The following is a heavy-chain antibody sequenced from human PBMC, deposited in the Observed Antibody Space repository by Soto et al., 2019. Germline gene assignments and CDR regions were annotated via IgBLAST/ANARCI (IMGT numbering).Heavy chain of an antibody. Sequence: QVQLVEAGGGVVQPGRSLRLSCAASGFTFSSYAMHWVRQAPGKGLEWVAVISYDGSNKYYADSVKGLFTISRDNSKNTLYLQMNSLRAEDTAVYYCARGGMGYFDYWGQGTMVTVSS. CDR1: GFTFSSYA. D-gene: IGHD1-26*01. CDR3: ARGGMGYFDY. J-gene: IGHJ4*02. CDR2: ISYDGSNK. V-gene: IGHV3-30-3*01.